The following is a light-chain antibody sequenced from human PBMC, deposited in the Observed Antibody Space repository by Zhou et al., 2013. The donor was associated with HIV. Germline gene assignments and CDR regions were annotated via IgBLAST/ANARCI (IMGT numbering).Light chain of an antibody. CDR3: MQGTHWPIT. Sequence: DAVMTQSPLSLPVTPGQPASISCRSSQSLVRSNGDTYLNWFQQRPGQSPRRLIYKVSNRDSGVPDRFSGSGSGTDFTLKISRVEAEDVGVYYCMQGTHWPITFGQGTRLEIK. CDR2: KVS. V-gene: IGKV2-30*02. CDR1: QSLVRSNGDTY. J-gene: IGKJ5*01.